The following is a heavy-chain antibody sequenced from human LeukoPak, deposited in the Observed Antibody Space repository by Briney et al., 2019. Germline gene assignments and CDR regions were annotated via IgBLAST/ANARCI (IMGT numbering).Heavy chain of an antibody. CDR3: AREVPVKWELPDYYYGMDV. Sequence: SVKVSCKASGGTFTSYAISWVRQTPGQGLEWMGGIIPIFGTANYAQKFQGRVTITADESTSTAYMELSSLRSEDTAVYYCAREVPVKWELPDYYYGMDVWGQGTTVTVSS. D-gene: IGHD1-26*01. CDR1: GGTFTSYA. CDR2: IIPIFGTA. V-gene: IGHV1-69*13. J-gene: IGHJ6*02.